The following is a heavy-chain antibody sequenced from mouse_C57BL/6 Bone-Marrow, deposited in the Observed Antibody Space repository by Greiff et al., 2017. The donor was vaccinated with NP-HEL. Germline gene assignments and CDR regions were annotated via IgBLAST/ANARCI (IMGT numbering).Heavy chain of an antibody. CDR3: TRKDGIYYYGSSYWYFDV. V-gene: IGHV1-15*01. J-gene: IGHJ1*03. CDR1: GYTFTDYE. CDR2: IDPETGGT. D-gene: IGHD1-1*01. Sequence: VKLVESGAELVRPGASVTLSCKASGYTFTDYEMHWVKQTPVHGLEWIGAIDPETGGTAYNQKFKGKAILTADKSSSTAYMELRSLTSEDSAVYYCTRKDGIYYYGSSYWYFDVWGTGTTVTVSS.